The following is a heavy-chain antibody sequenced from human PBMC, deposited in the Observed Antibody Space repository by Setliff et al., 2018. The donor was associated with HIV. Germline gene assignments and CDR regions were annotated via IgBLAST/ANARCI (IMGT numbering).Heavy chain of an antibody. D-gene: IGHD6-19*01. V-gene: IGHV3-11*04. Sequence: GGSLRLSCAASGFTFSDSYMSWIRQAPGKGLEWVSYIFSGAGNTIYYADSVKGRFTTPRDNAKNSLYLQMNSLRAEDTAVYYCARDAPPSSGGYVDYYYYYGMDVWGQGPTFTVSS. CDR1: GFTFSDSY. J-gene: IGHJ6*02. CDR3: ARDAPPSSGGYVDYYYYYGMDV. CDR2: IFSGAGNTI.